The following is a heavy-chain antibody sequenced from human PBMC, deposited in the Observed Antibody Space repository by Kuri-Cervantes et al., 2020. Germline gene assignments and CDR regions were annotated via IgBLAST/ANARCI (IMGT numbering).Heavy chain of an antibody. D-gene: IGHD3-10*01. CDR2: IKQDGSEK. CDR3: ARDQDYYGSGGWFDP. CDR1: GFTFSSYW. Sequence: GESLKISCAAPGFTFSSYWMSWVRQAPGKGLEWVANIKQDGSEKYYVDSVKGRFTISRDNAKNSLYLQMNSLRAEDTAVYYCARDQDYYGSGGWFDPWGQGTLVTVSS. J-gene: IGHJ5*02. V-gene: IGHV3-7*01.